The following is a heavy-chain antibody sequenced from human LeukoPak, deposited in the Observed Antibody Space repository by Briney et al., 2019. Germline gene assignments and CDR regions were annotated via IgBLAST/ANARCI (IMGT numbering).Heavy chain of an antibody. CDR2: ISGYNGNT. J-gene: IGHJ6*03. Sequence: GASVKVSCKASGYTFTSYGISWVRQAPGQGLEWMGWISGYNGNTDYAQNLQGRVTMTTDTSTSTAYMELRSLRSDDTAVDLCAKEDRSGAYRVGYYHYYMDVWGKGTTVTVSS. CDR1: GYTFTSYG. D-gene: IGHD4-17*01. V-gene: IGHV1-18*01. CDR3: AKEDRSGAYRVGYYHYYMDV.